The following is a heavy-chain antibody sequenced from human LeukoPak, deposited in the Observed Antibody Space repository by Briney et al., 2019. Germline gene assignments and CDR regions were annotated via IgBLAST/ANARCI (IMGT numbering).Heavy chain of an antibody. CDR1: GGSISSSSYY. D-gene: IGHD4-17*01. J-gene: IGHJ5*02. Sequence: QVQLQESGPGLVKPSQTLSLTCTVSGGSISSSSYYWGWIRQPPGTGRGGVGSIYYSGSTYYNPSLKSRVTISVDTSKNQFSLKLSSVTAADTAVYYCARRVGDYGESWFDPWGQGTLVTVSS. CDR3: ARRVGDYGESWFDP. CDR2: IYYSGST. V-gene: IGHV4-39*01.